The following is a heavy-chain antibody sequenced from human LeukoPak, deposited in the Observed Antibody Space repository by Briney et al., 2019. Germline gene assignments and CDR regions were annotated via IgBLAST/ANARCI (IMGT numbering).Heavy chain of an antibody. CDR1: GFTVSSYA. D-gene: IGHD6-13*01. CDR3: ARDLGPVATAGTEFDY. Sequence: GRSLRLSCAASGFTVSSYAMHWVRQAPGKGLEWVAVISYDGSNKYYADSVKGRFTISRDNSKNTLYLQMNSLRAEDTAVYYCARDLGPVATAGTEFDYWGQGTLVTVSS. J-gene: IGHJ4*02. CDR2: ISYDGSNK. V-gene: IGHV3-30*04.